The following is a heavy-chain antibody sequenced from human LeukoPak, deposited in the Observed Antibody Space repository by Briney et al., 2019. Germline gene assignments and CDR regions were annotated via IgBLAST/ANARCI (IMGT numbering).Heavy chain of an antibody. J-gene: IGHJ4*02. CDR1: GFTFSSSW. D-gene: IGHD3-16*01. CDR3: ARDKFGGTDY. CDR2: IKQDGSEK. Sequence: GGSLRLSCVASGFTFSSSWMSWVRQAPGKGLEWVANIKQDGSEKYYVDSVKGRFTISRDNTKNSLYLQMNSLRAEDTAVYYCARDKFGGTDYWGQGTLVTVSS. V-gene: IGHV3-7*01.